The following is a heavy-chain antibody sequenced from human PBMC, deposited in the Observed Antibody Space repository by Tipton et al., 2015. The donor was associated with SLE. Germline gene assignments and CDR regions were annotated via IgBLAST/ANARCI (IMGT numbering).Heavy chain of an antibody. CDR3: ARDEYRYDATGYHLLGYFDF. Sequence: SLRLSCAASGFNFNTYAMSWVRQAPGKGLQWVSVSYSGRTDTDYADSVKGRVTISVDTSKNQFSLKLSSVTAADTAVYYCARDEYRYDATGYHLLGYFDFWGQGTLVTVSS. J-gene: IGHJ4*02. D-gene: IGHD3-22*01. CDR2: SYSGRTDT. CDR1: GFNFNTYA. V-gene: IGHV3-23*03.